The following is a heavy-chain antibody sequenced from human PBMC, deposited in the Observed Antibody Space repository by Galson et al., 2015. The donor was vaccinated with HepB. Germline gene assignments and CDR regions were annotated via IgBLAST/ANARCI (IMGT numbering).Heavy chain of an antibody. D-gene: IGHD2-2*01. CDR2: IDPTDSYT. CDR1: GYSFTSYW. V-gene: IGHV5-10-1*01. J-gene: IGHJ2*01. CDR3: ARLAGYATADWYFDL. Sequence: QSGAEVKEPGESLRISCKGSGYSFTSYWITWVRQMPGKGLEWMGRIDPTDSYTNYSPSFQGHVTISADKSISTAYLQWSSLKASDTAMYSFARLAGYATADWYFDLWGRRTLVTVST.